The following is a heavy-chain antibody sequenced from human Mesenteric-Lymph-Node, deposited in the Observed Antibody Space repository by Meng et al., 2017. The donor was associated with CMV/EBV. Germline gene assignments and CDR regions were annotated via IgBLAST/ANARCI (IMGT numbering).Heavy chain of an antibody. J-gene: IGHJ6*02. Sequence: SETLSLTCTVSGGSISSYYWSWIRQPPGKGLEWIGSIYYSGSTYYNPSLKSRVTISVDTSKNQFSLKLSSVTAADTAVYYCARDRLSVYYYYGMDVWGQGTTVTVSS. CDR2: IYYSGST. CDR3: ARDRLSVYYYYGMDV. V-gene: IGHV4-59*12. CDR1: GGSISSYY. D-gene: IGHD3-22*01.